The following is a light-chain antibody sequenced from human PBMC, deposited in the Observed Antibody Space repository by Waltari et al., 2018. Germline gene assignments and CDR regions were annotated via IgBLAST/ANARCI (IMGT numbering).Light chain of an antibody. J-gene: IGLJ2*01. CDR3: CSYAGSSTFHVL. CDR2: DVI. V-gene: IGLV2-23*02. CDR1: NSDVGGYNL. Sequence: QSVLTQPASMSGSPGQSITISCTGTNSDVGGYNLFSWYQQHPGKAPRLIIYDVIKQPSGVSDRFSGSKSGNTASLTVSGLQPEDEAEYFCCSYAGSSTFHVLFGGGTKLTVL.